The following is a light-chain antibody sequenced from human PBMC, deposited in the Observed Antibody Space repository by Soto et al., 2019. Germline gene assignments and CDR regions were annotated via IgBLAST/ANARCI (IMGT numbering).Light chain of an antibody. CDR1: SSDVGGYEY. V-gene: IGLV2-11*01. Sequence: QSALTQPRSVSGSPGQSVTISCTGTSSDVGGYEYVSWYQQYPGKAPKLMIYAVTRRPSGVPDRFSGSKSGNTASLTISGLQAEDEADYYCCSYAGSYTGVFGGGTKLPVL. CDR3: CSYAGSYTGV. J-gene: IGLJ3*02. CDR2: AVT.